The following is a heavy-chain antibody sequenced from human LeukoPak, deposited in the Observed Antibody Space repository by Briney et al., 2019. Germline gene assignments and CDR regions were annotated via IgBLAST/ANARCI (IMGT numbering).Heavy chain of an antibody. CDR2: LDRDGTTT. Sequence: GGSLRLSCVASGFTFSTYWMHWVRQAPGKGLEWVSRLDRDGTTTSYADSVYGRFTISRDNAKSTLYLQMRSLRAEDTAVYYCAKDGGSITIFGKDAFHIWGQGTMVTVSS. V-gene: IGHV3-74*01. D-gene: IGHD3-3*01. CDR3: AKDGGSITIFGKDAFHI. CDR1: GFTFSTYW. J-gene: IGHJ3*02.